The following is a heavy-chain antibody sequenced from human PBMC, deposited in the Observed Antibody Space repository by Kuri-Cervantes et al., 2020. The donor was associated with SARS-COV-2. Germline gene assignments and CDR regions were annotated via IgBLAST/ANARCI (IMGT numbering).Heavy chain of an antibody. V-gene: IGHV4-39*01. D-gene: IGHD6-13*01. CDR1: GGSISSSSYY. CDR2: IYYSGST. CDR3: APRGRYSSSPNWFDP. Sequence: SETLSLTCTVSGGSISSSSYYWGWIRQPPGKGLEWIGSIYYSGSTYYNPSLKSRVTIPVDTSKNQFSLKLSSVTAADTAVYYCAPRGRYSSSPNWFDPWGQGTLVTVSS. J-gene: IGHJ5*02.